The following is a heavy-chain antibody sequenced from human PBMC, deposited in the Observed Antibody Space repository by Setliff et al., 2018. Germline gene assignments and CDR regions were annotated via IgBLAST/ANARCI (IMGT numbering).Heavy chain of an antibody. CDR2: IRAGSDNI. CDR1: GFIFDDYA. D-gene: IGHD3-22*01. CDR3: ARAAKYDSSSYYGLWLDP. V-gene: IGHV3-9*01. J-gene: IGHJ5*02. Sequence: GGSLRLSCAASGFIFDDYAMHWVRQAPGKGLEWVSGIRAGSDNIAYADSVKGRFTISRDNAKNSLYLQLDSLRPADTAVYYCARAAKYDSSSYYGLWLDPWGQGTLVTVSS.